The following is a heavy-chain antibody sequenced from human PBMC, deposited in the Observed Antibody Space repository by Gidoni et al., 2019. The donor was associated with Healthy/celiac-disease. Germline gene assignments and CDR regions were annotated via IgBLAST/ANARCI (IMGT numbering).Heavy chain of an antibody. V-gene: IGHV3-33*01. CDR1: GFTFSSYG. CDR2: IWYDGSNK. Sequence: QVQLVESGGGVVQPGRSLRLSCAASGFTFSSYGMHWVRQAPGKGLEWVAVIWYDGSNKYYADSVKGRFTISRDNSKNTLYLQMNSLRAEDTAVYYCARSRPDSSGYYSPWGQGTLVTVSS. D-gene: IGHD3-22*01. J-gene: IGHJ5*02. CDR3: ARSRPDSSGYYSP.